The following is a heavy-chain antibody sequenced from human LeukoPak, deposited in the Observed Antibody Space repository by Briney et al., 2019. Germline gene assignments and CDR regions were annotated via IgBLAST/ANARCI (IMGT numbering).Heavy chain of an antibody. V-gene: IGHV5-51*01. CDR1: GYSFNTYW. D-gene: IGHD7-27*01. CDR2: IYPGDSDT. CDR3: DI. J-gene: IGHJ3*02. Sequence: GESLKISCKGSGYSFNTYWIGWVRQMPGKGLEWMGIIYPGDSDTKYSPSFQGQVTISADKSISTAYYCARPQDFGLTGMNAFDIWGQGTMVTVSS.